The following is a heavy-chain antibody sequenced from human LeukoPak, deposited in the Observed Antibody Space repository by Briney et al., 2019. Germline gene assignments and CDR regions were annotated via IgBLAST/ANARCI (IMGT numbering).Heavy chain of an antibody. CDR2: ISSSGSTI. D-gene: IGHD2-21*02. Sequence: PGGSLRLSCAASGFTFSSYEMNWVRQAPGKGLEWVSYISSSGSTIYYADSVKGRFTISRDNAKNSLYLQMNSLRAEDTAVYYCARDPGDCGRDCDDYWGQGTLVTVSS. CDR1: GFTFSSYE. CDR3: ARDPGDCGRDCDDY. V-gene: IGHV3-48*03. J-gene: IGHJ4*02.